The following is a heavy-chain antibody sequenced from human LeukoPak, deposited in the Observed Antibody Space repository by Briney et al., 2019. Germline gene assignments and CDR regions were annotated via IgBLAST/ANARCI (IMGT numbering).Heavy chain of an antibody. D-gene: IGHD4-17*01. CDR2: IYYSGAA. V-gene: IGHV4-39*02. J-gene: IGHJ5*02. CDR3: ARGYITRTTVTTLRYNWFDP. CDR1: GGSISGISYY. Sequence: SETLSLTRTVSGGSISGISYYWGLIRQPPGKGLEWIGSIYYSGAAYYNPSLKSRVTVSVDTSNNQFFLKLSSVTAADTAVYYCARGYITRTTVTTLRYNWFDPWGQGTLVTVSS.